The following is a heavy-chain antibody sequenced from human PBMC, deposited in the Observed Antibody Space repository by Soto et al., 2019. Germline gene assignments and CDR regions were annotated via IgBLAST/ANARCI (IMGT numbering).Heavy chain of an antibody. CDR3: ERDRVESGYPAYFQH. CDR2: LYNTGST. D-gene: IGHD3-22*01. V-gene: IGHV4-59*01. Sequence: SETLSLTCTVSGGSISRYYWSWIRQSPGKGLEWIGYLYNTGSTIYNPSLKSRVTISVDTSKNQFSLKMNSVTAADTAVYYCERDRVESGYPAYFQHWGQGTLVTVSS. CDR1: GGSISRYY. J-gene: IGHJ1*01.